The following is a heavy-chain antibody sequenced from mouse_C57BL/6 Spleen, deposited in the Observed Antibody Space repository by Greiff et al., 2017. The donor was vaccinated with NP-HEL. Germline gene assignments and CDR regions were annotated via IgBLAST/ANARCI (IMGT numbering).Heavy chain of an antibody. J-gene: IGHJ3*01. CDR2: IDPSDSET. V-gene: IGHV1-52*01. Sequence: QVQLQQPGAELVRPGSSVKLSCKASGYTFTSYWMHWVKQRPIQGLEWIGNIDPSDSETHYNQKFKDKATLTVDKSSSTAYMQLSSLTSEDSAVYYCARGYYGSSYEDWFAYWGQGTLVTVSA. CDR3: ARGYYGSSYEDWFAY. D-gene: IGHD1-1*01. CDR1: GYTFTSYW.